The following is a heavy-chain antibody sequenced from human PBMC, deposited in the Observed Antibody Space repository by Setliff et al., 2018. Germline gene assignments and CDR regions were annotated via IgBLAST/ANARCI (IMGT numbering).Heavy chain of an antibody. D-gene: IGHD3-3*01. CDR3: ARTYGYYLPEPSYYFDY. CDR2: IYYSGST. J-gene: IGHJ4*02. Sequence: SETLSLTCTVSGGSISSGDYYWSWIRQPPGKGLEWIGYIYYSGSTYYNPSLKSRVTISVDTSKNQFSPKLSSVTAADTAVYYCARTYGYYLPEPSYYFDYWGQGTRVTVSS. CDR1: GGSISSGDYY. V-gene: IGHV4-30-4*08.